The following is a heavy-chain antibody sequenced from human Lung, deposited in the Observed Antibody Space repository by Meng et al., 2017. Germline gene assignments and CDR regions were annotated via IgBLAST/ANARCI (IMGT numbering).Heavy chain of an antibody. CDR1: GGSFSDYY. Sequence: QLQLQQWGPVLLKPSENLSLTCVVSGGSFSDYYWSWIRQPPGKGLEWIGEINHSGSTNYNPSLESRATISVDTSQTNLSLKLSSVTAADSAVYYCARGPTTMAHDFDYWGQGTLVTVSS. J-gene: IGHJ4*02. CDR3: ARGPTTMAHDFDY. V-gene: IGHV4-34*01. CDR2: INHSGST. D-gene: IGHD4-11*01.